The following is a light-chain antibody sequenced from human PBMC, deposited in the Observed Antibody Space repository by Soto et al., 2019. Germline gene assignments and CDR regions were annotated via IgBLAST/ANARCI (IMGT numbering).Light chain of an antibody. V-gene: IGKV1-5*03. Sequence: DIQMTQSPSTLSASVGDRVTITCRASQSFSSWLAWYQQKPGKAPNLLIYRTSTLVRGVPSRFSASGSGTEFTLTISNLQPDDFATYYCQYYNSDSFYSFGQGTKLEIK. CDR3: QYYNSDSFYS. CDR1: QSFSSW. J-gene: IGKJ2*03. CDR2: RTS.